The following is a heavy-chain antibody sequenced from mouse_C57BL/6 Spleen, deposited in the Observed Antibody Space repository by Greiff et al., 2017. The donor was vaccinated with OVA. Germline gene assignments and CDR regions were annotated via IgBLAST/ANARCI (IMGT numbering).Heavy chain of an antibody. J-gene: IGHJ3*01. CDR1: GFTFSSYG. D-gene: IGHD3-2*02. CDR3: ARHAAQGAGFAY. V-gene: IGHV5-6*01. CDR2: ISSGGSYT. Sequence: EVMLVESGGDLVKPGESLKLSCAASGFTFSSYGMSWVRQPPDKRLEWVATISSGGSYTYYPDSVKGRFTISRDNDKNTLYLQMSSLKSEDTAMYYCARHAAQGAGFAYWGQGTLVTVSA.